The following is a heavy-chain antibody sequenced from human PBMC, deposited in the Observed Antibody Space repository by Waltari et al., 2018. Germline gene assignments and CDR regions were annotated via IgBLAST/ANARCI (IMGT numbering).Heavy chain of an antibody. V-gene: IGHV3-66*01. CDR1: GFTVSSNY. CDR2: IYSDGRT. D-gene: IGHD6-19*01. J-gene: IGHJ4*02. Sequence: EVQLVESGGGLVQPGGSLRLSCAASGFTVSSNYMSWVRQAPGKGLECVSLIYSDGRTYYADSVKGRFTISRDNYKNTVYLQMSRLRVEDTAVYYCAKDAGPVAAEGDYWCQGTLVTVSS. CDR3: AKDAGPVAAEGDY.